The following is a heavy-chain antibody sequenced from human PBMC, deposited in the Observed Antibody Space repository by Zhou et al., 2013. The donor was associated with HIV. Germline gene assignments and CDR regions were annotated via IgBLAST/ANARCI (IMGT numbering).Heavy chain of an antibody. CDR1: GGTFSSYA. CDR2: IIPIFGTA. D-gene: IGHD3-22*01. CDR3: ARCYYDNSGCDY. V-gene: IGHV1-69*12. Sequence: QVQLVQSGAEVKKPGSSVKVSCKASGGTFSSYAISWVRQAPGQGLEWMGGIIPIFGTANYAQKFQGRVAITAAESTTTAYMELSSLRSEDTAVYYCARCYYDNSGCDYWGQGTLVTVSS. J-gene: IGHJ4*02.